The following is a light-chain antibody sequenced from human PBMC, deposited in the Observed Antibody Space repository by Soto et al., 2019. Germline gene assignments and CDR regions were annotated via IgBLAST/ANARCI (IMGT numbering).Light chain of an antibody. V-gene: IGLV2-14*01. CDR1: SSDVGPYNS. CDR3: SSYTSSSTPYV. CDR2: EVT. Sequence: QSVLTQPASVSESPGQSITISCTGISSDVGPYNSVSWYQHHPGKAPKLMIYEVTNRPSGVFNRFSGSKSGNTASLTISGLQAEDEADYYCSSYTSSSTPYVFGTGTKVTVL. J-gene: IGLJ1*01.